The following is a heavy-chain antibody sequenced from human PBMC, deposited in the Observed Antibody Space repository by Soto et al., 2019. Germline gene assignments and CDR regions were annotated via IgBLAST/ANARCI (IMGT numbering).Heavy chain of an antibody. J-gene: IGHJ4*02. CDR3: AKRPASIITFDY. CDR1: GFTFSNYA. CDR2: ISGNGGNT. D-gene: IGHD2-2*01. Sequence: EVQLLDSGGGLVQPGGSLRLSCAASGFTFSNYAMSWVRQAPGKGLEWVSTISGNGGNTYYADSVKGRFTISRDNSKNMLFLQINSLRDDDSAVYYCAKRPASIITFDYWGQGTPVTVSS. V-gene: IGHV3-23*01.